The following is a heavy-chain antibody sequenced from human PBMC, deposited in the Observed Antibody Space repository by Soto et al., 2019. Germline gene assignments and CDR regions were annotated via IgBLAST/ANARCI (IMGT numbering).Heavy chain of an antibody. CDR3: AKRYGGIWSHFDF. D-gene: IGHD1-26*01. CDR1: GFTFSNYG. Sequence: GGSLRLSCAASGFTFSNYGMIWVRQAPGKGLEWVSTISPSGGSATYADSVKGRFTISRDNSKNTLYLQMNALRAEDTAVYYCAKRYGGIWSHFDFWGQGTLVTVSS. J-gene: IGHJ4*02. V-gene: IGHV3-23*01. CDR2: ISPSGGSA.